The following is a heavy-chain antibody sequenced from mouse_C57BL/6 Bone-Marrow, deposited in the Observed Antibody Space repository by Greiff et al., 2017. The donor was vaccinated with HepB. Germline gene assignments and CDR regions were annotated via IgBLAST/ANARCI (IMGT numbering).Heavy chain of an antibody. V-gene: IGHV1-69*01. CDR1: GYTFTDYY. CDR2: IDPSDSYT. CDR3: ARELRLRFAY. D-gene: IGHD3-2*02. J-gene: IGHJ3*01. Sequence: QVQLQQSGAELVRPGASVKLSCKASGYTFTDYYINWVKQRPGQGLEWIGEIDPSDSYTNYNQKFKGKSTLTVDKSSSTAYMQLSSLTSEDSAVYYCARELRLRFAYWGQGTLVTVSA.